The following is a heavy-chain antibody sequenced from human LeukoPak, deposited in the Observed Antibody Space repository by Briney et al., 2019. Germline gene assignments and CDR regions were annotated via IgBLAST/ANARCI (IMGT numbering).Heavy chain of an antibody. J-gene: IGHJ4*02. CDR1: GFTFSSYA. CDR2: ISDSGGST. CDR3: AKSLWATALNFDY. Sequence: SGGSLRLSCAASGFTFSSYAMSWVRQAPGKGLEWVSAISDSGGSTYYADSVKGRFTISRDNSKNTLSLQMNSLRAEDTAVYYCAKSLWATALNFDYWGKGTLVTVSS. D-gene: IGHD3-16*02. V-gene: IGHV3-23*01.